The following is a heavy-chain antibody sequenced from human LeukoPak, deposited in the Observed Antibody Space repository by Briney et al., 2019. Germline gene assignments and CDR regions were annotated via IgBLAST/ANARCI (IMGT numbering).Heavy chain of an antibody. CDR1: GFTFSSYA. V-gene: IGHV3-7*01. Sequence: GGSLRLSCAASGFTFSSYAMSWVRQAPGKGLEWVANIKQDGSEKYVDSVKGRFTISRDNAKNSLYLQMNSLRAEDTAVYYCARETRRVYCSGGSCYLYWFDPWGQGTLVTVSS. D-gene: IGHD2-15*01. CDR2: IKQDGSEK. CDR3: ARETRRVYCSGGSCYLYWFDP. J-gene: IGHJ5*02.